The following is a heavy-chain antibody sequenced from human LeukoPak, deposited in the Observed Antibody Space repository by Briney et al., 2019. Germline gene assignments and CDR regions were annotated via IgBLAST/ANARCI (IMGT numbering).Heavy chain of an antibody. V-gene: IGHV4-59*01. D-gene: IGHD3-9*01. CDR1: GGSISSYY. Sequence: SETLSLTCTVSGGSISSYYWSWIRQPPGKGLEWIGYIYYSGSTNYNPPLKSRVTISVDTSKNQFSLKLSSVTAADTAVYYCARDSSGLRYFDWLSLKPYYYYGMDVWGQGTTVTVSS. J-gene: IGHJ6*02. CDR3: ARDSSGLRYFDWLSLKPYYYYGMDV. CDR2: IYYSGST.